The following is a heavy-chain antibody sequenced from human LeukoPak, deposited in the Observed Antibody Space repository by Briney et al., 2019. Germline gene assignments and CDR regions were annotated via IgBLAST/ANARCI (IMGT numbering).Heavy chain of an antibody. CDR2: ISWNSGSI. J-gene: IGHJ4*02. CDR1: GFTFDDYA. Sequence: PWGSLRLSCAASGFTFDDYAMHWVRQAPGKGLEWVSGISWNSGSIGYADSVKGRFTISRDSAKNSLYLQMNSLRAEDTALYYCAKVAYYDILTGYYDYWGQGTLVTVSS. V-gene: IGHV3-9*01. CDR3: AKVAYYDILTGYYDY. D-gene: IGHD3-9*01.